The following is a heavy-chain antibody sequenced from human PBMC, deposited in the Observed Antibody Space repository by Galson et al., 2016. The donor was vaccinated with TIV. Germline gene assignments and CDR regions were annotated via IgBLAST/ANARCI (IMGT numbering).Heavy chain of an antibody. J-gene: IGHJ4*02. CDR3: ARDPTVAGYPFDY. D-gene: IGHD6-19*01. CDR2: ILYDGTTK. Sequence: KGLEWVALILYDGTTKQYADSVKGRFTISRDNSKNTVYLQMNSLRPEDTAVYYCARDPTVAGYPFDYWGQGTLVTVSS. V-gene: IGHV3-30-3*01.